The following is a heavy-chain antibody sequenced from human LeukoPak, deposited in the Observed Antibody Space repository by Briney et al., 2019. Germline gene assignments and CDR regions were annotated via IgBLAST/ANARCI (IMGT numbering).Heavy chain of an antibody. J-gene: IGHJ4*02. V-gene: IGHV4-39*01. CDR1: GGSTASGPYC. CDR2: IYYTKNS. Sequence: PETLSLTCTVPGGSTASGPYCWDWIRQTPGKGLEWIGTIYYTKNSYYNSSLKSRVTISIDTSKNQFSLKMNSVTAAERPIYYSAKPDNADSSGYFDHWGQGTLATVSS. D-gene: IGHD3-22*01. CDR3: AKPDNADSSGYFDH.